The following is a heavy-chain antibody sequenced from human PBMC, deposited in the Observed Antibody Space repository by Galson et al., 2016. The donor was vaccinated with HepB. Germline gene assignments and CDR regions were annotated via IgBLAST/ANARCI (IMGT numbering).Heavy chain of an antibody. J-gene: IGHJ4*02. D-gene: IGHD6-19*01. CDR2: MSFDGSNK. V-gene: IGHV3-30*18. CDR1: GFTFSSYG. Sequence: SLRLSCAASGFTFSSYGMHWVRQAPGKGLEWVAVMSFDGSNKYYGDSVKGRFTISRDNSKNTLYLQMNSLRAEDTAVYYCAKDREFSSGWYDPDYWCQGTLVTVSS. CDR3: AKDREFSSGWYDPDY.